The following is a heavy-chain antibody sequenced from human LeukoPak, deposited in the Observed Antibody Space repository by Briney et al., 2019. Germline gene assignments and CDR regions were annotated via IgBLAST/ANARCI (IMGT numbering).Heavy chain of an antibody. J-gene: IGHJ4*02. CDR2: INHSGST. Sequence: SETLSLTCAVYGGSFSGYYWSWIRQPPGKGLEWIGEINHSGSTNYNPSLKSRVTISVDTSKNQFSLKLSSVTAADTAVYYCARGGVGIAARRFDYWGQGTQVTVSS. V-gene: IGHV4-34*01. CDR3: ARGGVGIAARRFDY. CDR1: GGSFSGYY. D-gene: IGHD6-6*01.